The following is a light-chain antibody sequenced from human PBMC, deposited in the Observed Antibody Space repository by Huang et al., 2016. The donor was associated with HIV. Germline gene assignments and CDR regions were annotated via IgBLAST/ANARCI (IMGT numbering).Light chain of an antibody. CDR3: QQYYSSPRT. V-gene: IGKV4-1*01. CDR2: WAS. J-gene: IGKJ3*01. CDR1: QNVLYNTNNKKY. Sequence: DIVMTQSPDSLAVSLGERATINCKSSQNVLYNTNNKKYLAWYQQKPGQPPKLLIYWASTRESGVPDRFSGSGSVTDFTLTIDSLQAEDVAVYYCQQYYSSPRTFGPGTKVDIK.